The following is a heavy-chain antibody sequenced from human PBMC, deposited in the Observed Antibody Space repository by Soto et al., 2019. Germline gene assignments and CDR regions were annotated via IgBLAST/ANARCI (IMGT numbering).Heavy chain of an antibody. CDR2: IYYSGST. Sequence: QLQLQESGPGLVKPSETLSLTCTVSGGSISSSSYYWGWIRQPPGKGMEWIGSIYYSGSTYYNQAHKSRVTTSVDASKNQFFLMLSSVTAADTAVYYCARHQHWWFGELLSFDYWGQGTLVTVSS. J-gene: IGHJ4*02. CDR1: GGSISSSSYY. CDR3: ARHQHWWFGELLSFDY. V-gene: IGHV4-39*01. D-gene: IGHD3-10*01.